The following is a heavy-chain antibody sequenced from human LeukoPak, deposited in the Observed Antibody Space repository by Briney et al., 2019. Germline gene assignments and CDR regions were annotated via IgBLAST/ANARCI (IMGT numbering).Heavy chain of an antibody. CDR1: GGSISSYY. J-gene: IGHJ4*02. Sequence: NPSETLSLTCTVSGGSISSYYWSWIRQPPGKGLEWIGYIYYSGSTNYNPSLKSRVTISVDTSKNQFSLKLSSVTAADTAVYYCARDRAAAGLDYWGQGTLVTVSS. CDR2: IYYSGST. CDR3: ARDRAAAGLDY. V-gene: IGHV4-59*01. D-gene: IGHD6-13*01.